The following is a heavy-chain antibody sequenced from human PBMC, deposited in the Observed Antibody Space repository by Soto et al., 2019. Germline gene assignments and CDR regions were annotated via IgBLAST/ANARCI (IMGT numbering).Heavy chain of an antibody. V-gene: IGHV1-24*01. J-gene: IGHJ4*02. CDR3: ATLYSSSSYDQYYFDY. CDR1: GYTLTELS. Sequence: ASVKVSCKVSGYTLTELSMHWVRQAPGKGLEWMGGFDPEDGETIYAQKFQGRVTMTEDTSTDTAYMELSSLRSEDTAVYYCATLYSSSSYDQYYFDYWGQGTLVTVSS. D-gene: IGHD6-6*01. CDR2: FDPEDGET.